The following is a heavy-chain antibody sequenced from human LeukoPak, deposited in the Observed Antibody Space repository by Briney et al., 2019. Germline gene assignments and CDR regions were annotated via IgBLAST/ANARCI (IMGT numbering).Heavy chain of an antibody. D-gene: IGHD3-3*01. CDR1: GGSISSSSYY. CDR2: IYYSGST. V-gene: IGHV4-39*01. Sequence: PSETLSLTCTVSGGSISSSSYYWGWIRQPPGKGLEWIGSIYYSGSTYYNPSLKSRVTISVDTSKNQFSLKLSSVTAADTAVYYCVIRYYDFWSGTSFDYWGQGTLVTVSS. CDR3: VIRYYDFWSGTSFDY. J-gene: IGHJ4*02.